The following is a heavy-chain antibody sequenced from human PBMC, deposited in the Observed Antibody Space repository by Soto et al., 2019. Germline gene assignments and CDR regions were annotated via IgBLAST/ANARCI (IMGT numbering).Heavy chain of an antibody. Sequence: GGSLRLSCAASGFTFSSYAMSWVRQAPGKGLEWVAVISYDGSNKYYADSVKGRFTISRDNSKNTLYLQMNSLRAEDTAVYYCAKAQHRQKYSSSWYYYYGMDVWGQGTTVTVSS. CDR1: GFTFSSYA. D-gene: IGHD6-13*01. J-gene: IGHJ6*02. CDR3: AKAQHRQKYSSSWYYYYGMDV. CDR2: ISYDGSNK. V-gene: IGHV3-30*18.